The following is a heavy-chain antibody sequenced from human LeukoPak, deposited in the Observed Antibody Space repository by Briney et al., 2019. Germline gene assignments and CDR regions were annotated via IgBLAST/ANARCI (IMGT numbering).Heavy chain of an antibody. CDR3: ARERPWYSSGWYGGYYFDY. D-gene: IGHD6-19*01. CDR1: GGSISSSSYY. CDR2: IYYSGST. Sequence: SETLSLTCTVSGGSISSSSYYWGWIRQPPGKGLEWIGSIYYSGSTYYNPSLKSRVTISVDTSKNQFSLKLSSVTAADTAVYYCARERPWYSSGWYGGYYFDYWGQGTLVTVSS. V-gene: IGHV4-39*02. J-gene: IGHJ4*02.